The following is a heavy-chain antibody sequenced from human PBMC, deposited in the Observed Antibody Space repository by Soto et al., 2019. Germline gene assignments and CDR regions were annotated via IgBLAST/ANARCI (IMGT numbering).Heavy chain of an antibody. D-gene: IGHD2-8*01. CDR2: IYSSGVT. CDR1: GGSISSAGYY. Sequence: PSETLSLTCTVSGGSISSAGYYWSWIRQHPGKGLEWIGYIYSSGVTYYEPSLKSRVTMSVDMSKNPFSLRLSSVTAADTAVYYCATKPNGLYYFDYWGQGALVTVSS. CDR3: ATKPNGLYYFDY. J-gene: IGHJ4*02. V-gene: IGHV4-31*03.